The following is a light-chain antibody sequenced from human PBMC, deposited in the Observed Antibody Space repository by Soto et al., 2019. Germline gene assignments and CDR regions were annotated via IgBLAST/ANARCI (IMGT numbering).Light chain of an antibody. V-gene: IGKV3-20*01. Sequence: EIVLTQSPGTLSLSPGERATLSCRPSESVTSSYLAWYQQRPGQAPRLLIYGASRRATGIPDRFSGSGSGTDFILTINRLEPEDFAVYYCQQYGSSPWTFGQGTKVEIK. CDR2: GAS. CDR1: ESVTSSY. CDR3: QQYGSSPWT. J-gene: IGKJ1*01.